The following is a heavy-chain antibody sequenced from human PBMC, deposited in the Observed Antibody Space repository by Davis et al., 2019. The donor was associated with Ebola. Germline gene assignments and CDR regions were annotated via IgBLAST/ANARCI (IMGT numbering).Heavy chain of an antibody. CDR1: GFTFSNYA. CDR2: IRRSDDIT. D-gene: IGHD6-13*01. CDR3: ARDRKQQLVPGWFDP. J-gene: IGHJ5*02. Sequence: PGGSLRLSCAASGFTFSNYAMSWVRQAPGKGLEWVSSIRRSDDITVYADSVKGRFTISRDNSKSTVDLQMDSLRAEDTAVYYCARDRKQQLVPGWFDPWGQGTLVTVSS. V-gene: IGHV3-23*01.